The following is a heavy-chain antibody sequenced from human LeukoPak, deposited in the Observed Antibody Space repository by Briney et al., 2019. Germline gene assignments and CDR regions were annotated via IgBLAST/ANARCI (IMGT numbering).Heavy chain of an antibody. D-gene: IGHD1-1*01. V-gene: IGHV6-1*01. CDR1: GDSVSSNSAA. CDR2: TYYRSKWYN. CDR3: ARDPGYSYYGMDV. J-gene: IGHJ6*02. Sequence: SQTLSFTCAISGDSVSSNSAAWNWIRQSPSRGLEWLGRTYYRSKWYNDYAVSVRSRITINSDTSKNQFSLQLNSVIPEDTAVYYCARDPGYSYYGMDVWGQGTTVTVSS.